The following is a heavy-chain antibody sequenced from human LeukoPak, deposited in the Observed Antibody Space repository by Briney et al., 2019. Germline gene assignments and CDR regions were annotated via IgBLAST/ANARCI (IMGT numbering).Heavy chain of an antibody. CDR1: GFTFSTYW. J-gene: IGHJ4*02. CDR2: IKSDGSDT. D-gene: IGHD6-25*01. CDR3: ARETIAAAVYYFDY. Sequence: GGSLRLSCAASGFTFSTYWMHWVRQAPGEGLVWVSRIKSDGSDTSYADSVKGRFTISRDNAKNSLYLQMNSLRAEDTAVYYCARETIAAAVYYFDYWGQGTLVTVSS. V-gene: IGHV3-74*01.